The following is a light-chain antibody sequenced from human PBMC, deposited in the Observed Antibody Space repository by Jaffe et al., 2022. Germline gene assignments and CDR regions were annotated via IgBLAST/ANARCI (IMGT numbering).Light chain of an antibody. CDR2: DVS. CDR3: GSYRSSGVWV. V-gene: IGLV2-14*03. J-gene: IGLJ3*02. CDR1: SSDVDSYNY. Sequence: QSALTQPASVSGSPGQSITISCTGTSSDVDSYNYVSWYQQHPGKAPKLMIYDVSNRPSGVSNRFSGSNSGNTASLTISGLQAEDEADYYCGSYRSSGVWVFGGGTKLTVL.